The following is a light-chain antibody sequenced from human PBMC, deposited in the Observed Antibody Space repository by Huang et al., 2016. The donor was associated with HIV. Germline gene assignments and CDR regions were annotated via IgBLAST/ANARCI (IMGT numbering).Light chain of an antibody. J-gene: IGKJ4*01. CDR1: QSVNSD. CDR3: QQYNDWPPLT. Sequence: EIEMTQSPAILSVSPGERATLSCRASQSVNSDLAWYLQNPGQAPRLLIYGASTRAIGSPGKFNGTGSGTEFSLSISNLQSDDFGVYYCQQYNDWPPLTFGGGTKVEI. CDR2: GAS. V-gene: IGKV3-15*01.